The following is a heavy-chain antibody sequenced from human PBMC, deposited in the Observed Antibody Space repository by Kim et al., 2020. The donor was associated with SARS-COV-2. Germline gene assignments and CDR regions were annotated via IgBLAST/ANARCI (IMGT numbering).Heavy chain of an antibody. D-gene: IGHD6-6*01. Sequence: EYVKGRFTISRDNSKNTLYLQMNTLRAEDTAVYYCAREQYSSSSTNWFDPWGQGTLVTVSS. V-gene: IGHV3-23*01. CDR3: AREQYSSSSTNWFDP. J-gene: IGHJ5*02.